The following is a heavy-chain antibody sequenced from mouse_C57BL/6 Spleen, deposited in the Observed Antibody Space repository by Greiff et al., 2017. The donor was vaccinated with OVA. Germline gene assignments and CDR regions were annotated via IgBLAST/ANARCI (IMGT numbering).Heavy chain of an antibody. V-gene: IGHV3-6*01. J-gene: IGHJ4*01. CDR1: GYSITSGYY. Sequence: EVQLVESGPGLVKPSQSLSLTCSVTGYSITSGYYWNWIRQFPGNKLEWMGYISYDGSNNYNPSLKNRISITRDTSKNQFFLKLNSVTTEDTATYYCARERDYSLYYYAMDYWGQGTSVTVSS. CDR2: ISYDGSN. CDR3: ARERDYSLYYYAMDY. D-gene: IGHD2-12*01.